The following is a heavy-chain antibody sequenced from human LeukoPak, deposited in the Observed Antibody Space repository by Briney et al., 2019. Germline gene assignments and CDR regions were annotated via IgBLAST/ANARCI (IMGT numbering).Heavy chain of an antibody. CDR1: GYTLTELS. CDR3: ATGPAFEQQLGY. D-gene: IGHD6-13*01. V-gene: IGHV1-24*01. J-gene: IGHJ4*02. Sequence: ASVKVSCKVSGYTLTELSMHWVRQAPGKGLEWMGGFDPEDGETIYAQKFQGRVTMTEDTSTDTAYMELSSLRSEDTAVYYCATGPAFEQQLGYWGQGTLVTVSS. CDR2: FDPEDGET.